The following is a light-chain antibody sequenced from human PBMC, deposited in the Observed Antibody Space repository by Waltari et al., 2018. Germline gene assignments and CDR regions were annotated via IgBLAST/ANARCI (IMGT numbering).Light chain of an antibody. CDR2: DDS. CDR3: SSYTSSSTLVV. J-gene: IGLJ2*01. CDR1: SSDVGGYNF. Sequence: QSALTQPASVSGSPGQSITISCTGTSSDVGGYNFVSWYQQHPGKAPKLIIYDDSNAPSRVSNRFSGSKAGNTASLTISGRQAEDEADYYCSSYTSSSTLVVFGGGTKLTVL. V-gene: IGLV2-14*01.